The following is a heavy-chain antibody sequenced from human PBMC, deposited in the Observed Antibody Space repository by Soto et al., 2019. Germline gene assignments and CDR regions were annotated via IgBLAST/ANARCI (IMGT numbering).Heavy chain of an antibody. Sequence: QVQLVQSGAQVKKPGASVKVTCKASGYTFGNNDISWVRQATGQGLEWMGWMNPNSGNTGYAQKFQDRVPMTRNTSITTAYLELSSLRSDDTAIYYCARMATSGTLNWFDPWGQGTLVIVSS. J-gene: IGHJ5*02. CDR3: ARMATSGTLNWFDP. CDR1: GYTFGNND. CDR2: MNPNSGNT. V-gene: IGHV1-8*01.